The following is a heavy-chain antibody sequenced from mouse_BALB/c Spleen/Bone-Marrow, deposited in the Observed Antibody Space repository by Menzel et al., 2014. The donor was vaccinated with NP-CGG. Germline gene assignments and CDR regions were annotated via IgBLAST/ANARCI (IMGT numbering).Heavy chain of an antibody. CDR2: INPFNDGI. V-gene: IGHV1-14*01. CDR3: ARGTTVVGDY. Sequence: EVQLQQSGPELVKPGASVKMSCMASGYTFTSYVMHWVKQTPGQGLEWIGYINPFNDGIEYNEKFKVKATLTSDKSSSTAYMELSSLTSEDSAVYYCARGTTVVGDYWGQGTTLTVSS. D-gene: IGHD1-1*01. J-gene: IGHJ2*01. CDR1: GYTFTSYV.